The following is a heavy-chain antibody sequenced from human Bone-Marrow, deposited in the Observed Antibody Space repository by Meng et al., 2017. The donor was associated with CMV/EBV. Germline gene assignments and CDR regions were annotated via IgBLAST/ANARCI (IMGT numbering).Heavy chain of an antibody. CDR1: GYTFTGYY. Sequence: SVKVSCKASGYTFTGYYMHWVRQAPGQGLEWMGGIIPILGIANYAQKFQGRVTITADKSTSTAYMELSSLRSEDTAVYYCARDIVVVPAAIPVGQNYYGMDVWGQGTTVTVSS. D-gene: IGHD2-2*01. CDR3: ARDIVVVPAAIPVGQNYYGMDV. V-gene: IGHV1-69*10. J-gene: IGHJ6*02. CDR2: IIPILGIA.